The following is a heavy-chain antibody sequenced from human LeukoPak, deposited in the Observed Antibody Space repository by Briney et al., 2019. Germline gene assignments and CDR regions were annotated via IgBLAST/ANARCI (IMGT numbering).Heavy chain of an antibody. CDR1: GGSISSYY. CDR3: ARAPGIAAAAPIDY. CDR2: IYYSGST. Sequence: SETLSLTCTVSGGSISSYYWSWIRQPPGKGLEWIGYIYYSGSTNYNPSLKSRVTISVDTSKNQFRLKLSSVTAADTAVYYCARAPGIAAAAPIDYWGQGTLVTVSS. V-gene: IGHV4-59*01. J-gene: IGHJ4*02. D-gene: IGHD6-13*01.